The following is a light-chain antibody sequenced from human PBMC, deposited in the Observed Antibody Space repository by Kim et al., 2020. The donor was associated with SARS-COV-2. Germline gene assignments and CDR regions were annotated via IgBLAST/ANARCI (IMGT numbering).Light chain of an antibody. CDR1: SLVSIY. J-gene: IGLJ3*02. Sequence: LGRPVSMTSKGESLVSIYASWYQQTPGQAPVLVIYGKNNRPSSITARLSGSSSGNTASLTITGAQAADEDDYYCNSRHSSGNHRGVFGGGTKLTVL. V-gene: IGLV3-19*01. CDR2: GKN. CDR3: NSRHSSGNHRGV.